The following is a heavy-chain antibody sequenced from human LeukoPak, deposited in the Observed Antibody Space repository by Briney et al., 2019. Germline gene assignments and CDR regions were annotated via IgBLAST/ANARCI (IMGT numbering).Heavy chain of an antibody. D-gene: IGHD5-18*01. CDR2: IDSVSNT. Sequence: PGGSLRLSCAASGFTFSGYDMHWVRQVTGRGLEWVSAIDSVSNTYYPGSVKGRFTISRENAKNSVYLQMNSLRAGDTAVYYCTLSYGRGFNYYYGMDVWGQGTTVTVSS. CDR3: TLSYGRGFNYYYGMDV. V-gene: IGHV3-13*01. J-gene: IGHJ6*02. CDR1: GFTFSGYD.